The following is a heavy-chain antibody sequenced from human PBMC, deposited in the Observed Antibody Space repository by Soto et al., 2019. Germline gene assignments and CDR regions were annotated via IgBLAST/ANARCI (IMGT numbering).Heavy chain of an antibody. J-gene: IGHJ4*02. CDR1: GGTFSTYT. D-gene: IGHD2-8*02. Sequence: GASVKVSCKASGGTFSTYTFSWVRRAPGQGLEWMGRIIPILGVTNYTQKFQGRVTITADKSTSTAYMEVSSLRSEDTAVYYCARSPPGYCAGPQCYTYFDYWSQGTLVTVYS. CDR2: IIPILGVT. V-gene: IGHV1-69*02. CDR3: ARSPPGYCAGPQCYTYFDY.